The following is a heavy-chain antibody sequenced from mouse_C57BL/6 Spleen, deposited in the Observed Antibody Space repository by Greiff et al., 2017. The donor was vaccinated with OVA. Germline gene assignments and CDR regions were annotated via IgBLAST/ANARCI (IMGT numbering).Heavy chain of an antibody. V-gene: IGHV2-2*01. CDR1: GFSLTSYG. CDR2: IWSGGST. CDR3: AREGPYGSSYDYAMDY. D-gene: IGHD1-1*01. Sequence: VQLQESGPGLVQPSQSLSIICTVSGFSLTSYGVHWVRQSPGKGLEWLGVIWSGGSTDYNAAFISRLSISKDNSKSQVFFKMNSLQADDTAIYYCAREGPYGSSYDYAMDYWGQGTSVTVSS. J-gene: IGHJ4*01.